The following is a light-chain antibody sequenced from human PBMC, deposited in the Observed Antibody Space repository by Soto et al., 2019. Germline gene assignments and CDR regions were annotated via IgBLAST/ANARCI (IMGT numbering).Light chain of an antibody. CDR3: AAWDDSLNGRL. J-gene: IGLJ2*01. Sequence: QSVLTQPPSASGAPGQRVTISCSGSSSNIGGHTVNWYQQLPGTAPKLLIYSDNQRPSGVPDRFSGSKSGTSASLAISGLQSEDEDDYYCAAWDDSLNGRLFGGGTKLTVL. CDR2: SDN. CDR1: SSNIGGHT. V-gene: IGLV1-44*01.